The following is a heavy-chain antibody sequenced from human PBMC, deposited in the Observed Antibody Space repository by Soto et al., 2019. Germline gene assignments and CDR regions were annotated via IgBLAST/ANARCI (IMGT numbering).Heavy chain of an antibody. Sequence: GGSLRLSCAASGFTFSSYWMHWVRQAPGKGLVWVSRINSDGSSTSYADSVKGRFTISRDNAKNRLYRQMNSLRAEDTAVYYCARVQRVGHSSGWYLYYYGMDVWGQGTTVTVSS. CDR2: INSDGSST. V-gene: IGHV3-74*01. D-gene: IGHD6-19*01. CDR1: GFTFSSYW. CDR3: ARVQRVGHSSGWYLYYYGMDV. J-gene: IGHJ6*02.